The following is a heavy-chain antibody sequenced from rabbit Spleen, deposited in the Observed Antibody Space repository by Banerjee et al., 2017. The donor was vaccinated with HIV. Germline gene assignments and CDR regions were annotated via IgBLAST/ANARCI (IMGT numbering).Heavy chain of an antibody. D-gene: IGHD4-1*01. CDR2: INAVTGKA. V-gene: IGHV1S45*01. CDR3: ARDLAGVIGWNFGW. J-gene: IGHJ6*01. CDR1: GFTISSYW. Sequence: QEQLEESGGRLVQPGGSLTLSCKGSGFTISSYWMNWVRQAPGKGLEWIACINAVTGKAVYASWAKGRFTFSKTSSTTVTLQMTSLTAADTATYFCARDLAGVIGWNFGWWGPGTLVTVS.